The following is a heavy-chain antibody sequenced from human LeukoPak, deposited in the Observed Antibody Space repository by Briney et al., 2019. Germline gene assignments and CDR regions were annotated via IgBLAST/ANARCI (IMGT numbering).Heavy chain of an antibody. CDR2: FDPEDGET. Sequence: ASVKASCKVSGYTLTELSMHWVRQAPGKGLEWMGGFDPEDGETIYAQKFQGRVTMTDHTSTDTAYMELSSLRSEDTAVYYCATCNPYYYGSRNLKELDYWGQGAQGSVSS. CDR3: ATCNPYYYGSRNLKELDY. D-gene: IGHD3-10*01. CDR1: GYTLTELS. V-gene: IGHV1-24*01. J-gene: IGHJ4*02.